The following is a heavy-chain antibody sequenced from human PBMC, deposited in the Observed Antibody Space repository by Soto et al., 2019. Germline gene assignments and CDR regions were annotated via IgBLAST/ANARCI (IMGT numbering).Heavy chain of an antibody. CDR3: ARDSRDIVVVPAAKRWYFDL. D-gene: IGHD2-2*01. CDR1: GGSISSGGYY. Sequence: QVQLQESGPGLVKPSQTLSLTCTVSGGSISSGGYYWSWIRQHPGKGLEWIGYIYYSGSTYYNPSLKSRVTISVDTSKNQFSLKLSSVTAADTAVYYCARDSRDIVVVPAAKRWYFDLWGRGTLVTVSS. V-gene: IGHV4-31*03. J-gene: IGHJ2*01. CDR2: IYYSGST.